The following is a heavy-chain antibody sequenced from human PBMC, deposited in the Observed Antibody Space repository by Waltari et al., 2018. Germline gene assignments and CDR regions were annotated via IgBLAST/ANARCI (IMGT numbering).Heavy chain of an antibody. CDR3: ARDPPQLADAFDI. J-gene: IGHJ3*02. CDR1: GGPISSGSYY. D-gene: IGHD3-10*01. Sequence: QVHLQESGPGLVKPSETLSITCSVSGGPISSGSYYWTWIRQPAGKGLEWIGRIYTSGSTNYNPSLRSRLTISVDTSNNQFSLKLSSVTAADTAVYYCARDPPQLADAFDIWGQGTMVTVSS. CDR2: IYTSGST. V-gene: IGHV4-61*02.